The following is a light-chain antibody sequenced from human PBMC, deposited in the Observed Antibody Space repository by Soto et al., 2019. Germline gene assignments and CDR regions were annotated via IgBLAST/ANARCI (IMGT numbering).Light chain of an antibody. CDR1: SXXXGGYYY. J-gene: IGLJ1*01. V-gene: IGLV2-14*01. CDR2: QVS. Sequence: QSALTQPASVSGSPGQSITISCTXTSXXXGGYYYVSWXXXXXXXXPKLMIYQVSNRPSGVSNRFSGSKSGNTASLTISGLQAEDEADYYCTSYTSSSTFYVFGTGTKVTVL. CDR3: TSYTSSSTFYV.